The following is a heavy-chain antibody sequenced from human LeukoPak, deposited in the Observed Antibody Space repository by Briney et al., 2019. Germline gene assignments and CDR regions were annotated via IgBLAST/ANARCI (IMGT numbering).Heavy chain of an antibody. Sequence: GGSLRLSCVASGFSFSSFWMTWVRQAPGKGLEWVANINQEGSEKNYADSVKGRFIISRDNAKNSVYLQLNSLTAEDTAVYYCARDGGVTGYDLLDYWGQGTLATVSS. J-gene: IGHJ4*02. D-gene: IGHD5-12*01. CDR1: GFSFSSFW. CDR3: ARDGGVTGYDLLDY. CDR2: INQEGSEK. V-gene: IGHV3-7*01.